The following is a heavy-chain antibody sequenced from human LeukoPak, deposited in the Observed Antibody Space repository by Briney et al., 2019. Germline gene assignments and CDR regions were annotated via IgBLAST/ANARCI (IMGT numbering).Heavy chain of an antibody. D-gene: IGHD3-3*01. CDR2: ISYDGSNK. CDR3: AKGSYDFWGGYYTPTSWSWFDP. Sequence: GGSLRLSCAASGFTFSSYGMHWVRQAPGKGLEWVAVISYDGSNKYYADSVKGRFTISRDNSKNTLYLQMNSLRAEDTAVYYCAKGSYDFWGGYYTPTSWSWFDPWGQGTLVTVSS. CDR1: GFTFSSYG. J-gene: IGHJ5*02. V-gene: IGHV3-30*18.